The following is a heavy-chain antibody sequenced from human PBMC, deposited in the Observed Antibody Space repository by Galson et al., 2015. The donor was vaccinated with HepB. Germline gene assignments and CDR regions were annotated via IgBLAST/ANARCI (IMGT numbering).Heavy chain of an antibody. CDR1: GLTFSSYA. V-gene: IGHV3-30-3*01. CDR3: ARDYWEGTSIGYFFDY. Sequence: SLRLSCAASGLTFSSYAMHWVRQAPGKGLEWVAVISYDGSNKYYADSVKGRFTISRDNSKNTLYLQMNSLRAEDTAVYYCARDYWEGTSIGYFFDYWGQGTLVTVSS. CDR2: ISYDGSNK. J-gene: IGHJ4*02. D-gene: IGHD2-2*01.